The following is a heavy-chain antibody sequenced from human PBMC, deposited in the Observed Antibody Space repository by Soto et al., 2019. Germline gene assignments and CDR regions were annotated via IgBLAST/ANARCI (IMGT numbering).Heavy chain of an antibody. J-gene: IGHJ6*02. D-gene: IGHD3-3*01. CDR3: ARVPPYYYFWSGYYYYGMDV. CDR2: MNPNSGNT. CDR1: GYTFTSYD. V-gene: IGHV1-8*01. Sequence: ASVKVSCKASGYTFTSYDINWVRQATGQGLEWMGWMNPNSGNTGYAQKFQGRVTMTRNTSISTAYMELSSLRSEDTAVYYCARVPPYYYFWSGYYYYGMDVWGQVTTVTVSS.